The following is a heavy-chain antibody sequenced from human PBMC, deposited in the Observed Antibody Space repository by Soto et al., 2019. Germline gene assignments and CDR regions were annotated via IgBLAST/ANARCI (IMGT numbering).Heavy chain of an antibody. Sequence: GGSLRLSCAASGFTFRSYEMNWVRQAPGKGLEWASYITGSGSTKYSADSVKGRFTISRDNAKNSLYLQMNSLRAEDTAVYYCARVYDSSGYYYVFGYWGQGTLVTVSS. J-gene: IGHJ4*02. V-gene: IGHV3-48*03. CDR2: ITGSGSTK. CDR1: GFTFRSYE. D-gene: IGHD3-22*01. CDR3: ARVYDSSGYYYVFGY.